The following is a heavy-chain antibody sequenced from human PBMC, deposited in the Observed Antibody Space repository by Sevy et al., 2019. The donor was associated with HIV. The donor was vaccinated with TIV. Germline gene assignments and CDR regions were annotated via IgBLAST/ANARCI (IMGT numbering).Heavy chain of an antibody. CDR2: IYYSGST. CDR1: GGSISSYY. V-gene: IGHV4-59*01. J-gene: IGHJ4*02. CDR3: ATITMVRGVRD. D-gene: IGHD3-10*01. Sequence: WETLSLTCTVSGGSISSYYWSWIRQPPGKGLEWIGYIYYSGSTNYNPSLKSRVTISVDTSKNQFSLKLSSVTAADTAVYYCATITMVRGVRDWGQGTLVTVSS.